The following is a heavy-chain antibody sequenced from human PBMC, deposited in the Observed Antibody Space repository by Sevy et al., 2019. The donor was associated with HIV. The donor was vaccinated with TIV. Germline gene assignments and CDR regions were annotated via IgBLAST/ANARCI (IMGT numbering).Heavy chain of an antibody. J-gene: IGHJ4*02. CDR1: GFRFDYYA. CDR3: DKDVPRDFWSAYSPGYFDY. D-gene: IGHD3-3*01. Sequence: GGSLRLSCAVSGFRFDYYAMTWVRQAPGKGLEWVSTISSNGLSTYYTDSVKGRFTIFRDNFKNTLYVQMNSLRVEDTAVYFCDKDVPRDFWSAYSPGYFDYWGQGSLVTVSS. V-gene: IGHV3-23*01. CDR2: ISSNGLST.